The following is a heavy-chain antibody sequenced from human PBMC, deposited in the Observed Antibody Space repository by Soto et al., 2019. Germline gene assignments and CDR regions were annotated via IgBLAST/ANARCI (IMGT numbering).Heavy chain of an antibody. CDR1: GFTFSTYW. D-gene: IGHD2-2*01. V-gene: IGHV3-74*01. J-gene: IGHJ4*02. Sequence: EVQLVESGGGLVQPGGSLSLSCAATGFTFSTYWMHWVRQGPGKGLVWVSRISTDGSSTTYADSVKGRFTISRDNAKNTLYLQMNSLSAEDTAVYYCARATGSNHPFDYWGQGTLVTVSS. CDR3: ARATGSNHPFDY. CDR2: ISTDGSST.